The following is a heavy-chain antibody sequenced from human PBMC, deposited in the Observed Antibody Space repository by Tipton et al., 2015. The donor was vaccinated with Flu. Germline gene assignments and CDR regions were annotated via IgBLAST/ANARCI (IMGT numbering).Heavy chain of an antibody. J-gene: IGHJ4*02. D-gene: IGHD1-26*01. CDR3: ARALVGATTVYFDY. V-gene: IGHV4-59*01. CDR2: IYYSGST. CDR1: GGSISSYY. Sequence: TLSLTCTVSGGSISSYYWSWIRQPPGKGLEWIGYIYYSGSTNYNPSLKSRVTISVDTSKNQFSLKLSSVTAADTAVYYCARALVGATTVYFDYWDQGTLVTVSS.